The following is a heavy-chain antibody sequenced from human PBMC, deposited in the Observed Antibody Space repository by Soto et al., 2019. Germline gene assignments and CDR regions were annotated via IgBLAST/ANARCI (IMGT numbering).Heavy chain of an antibody. V-gene: IGHV3-23*01. CDR2: ISGSGGST. J-gene: IGHJ6*02. CDR1: GFTLSRYA. D-gene: IGHD6-13*01. CDR3: AQDDGHIAAAIVAGYYGMDV. Sequence: PGGSLRLSCAASGFTLSRYAMSWVRQAPGKGLEWVSAISGSGGSTYYADSVKGRFTISRDNSKNTLYRHMKSLRAEDTDVDYCAQDDGHIAAAIVAGYYGMDVWGQGTTVTVSS.